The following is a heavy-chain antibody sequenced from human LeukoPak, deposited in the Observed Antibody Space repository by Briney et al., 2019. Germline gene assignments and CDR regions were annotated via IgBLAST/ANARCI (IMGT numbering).Heavy chain of an antibody. J-gene: IGHJ4*02. D-gene: IGHD3-3*01. Sequence: PGGSLRLSCVASAFIFYDYWMAWVRQAPGKGLEWVAKINQHGSERNYADSVKGRFTISRDNGKNSVYLELNTLRAEDTAVYYCARGSRPVYDFWAGWTVDYWGRGTLVTVSS. CDR2: INQHGSER. V-gene: IGHV3-7*04. CDR3: ARGSRPVYDFWAGWTVDY. CDR1: AFIFYDYW.